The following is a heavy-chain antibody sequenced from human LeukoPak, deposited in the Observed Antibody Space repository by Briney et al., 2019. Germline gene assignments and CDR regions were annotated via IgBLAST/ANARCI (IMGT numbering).Heavy chain of an antibody. D-gene: IGHD3-10*01. Sequence: GGSLRLSCAASGLTFINAWMNWVRQAPGKGLEYVSSIKTGGSTHYADSAKGRFTISRDTSKNNLYLQMHSLRAEDTAAYYCARDRGFFGELDFYYAMDVWGQGTTVTVSS. CDR2: IKTGGST. CDR3: ARDRGFFGELDFYYAMDV. J-gene: IGHJ6*02. V-gene: IGHV3-66*01. CDR1: GLTFINAW.